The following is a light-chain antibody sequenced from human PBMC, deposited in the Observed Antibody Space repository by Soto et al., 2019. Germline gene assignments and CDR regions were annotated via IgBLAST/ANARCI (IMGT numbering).Light chain of an antibody. J-gene: IGKJ4*01. Sequence: SQSPDTVSVYIGVRATLSCRASQSLRSSLAWYQQKPGQAPRLLIYSASTRATGIPARFSGSGSGADFTLTISSLQSEDFAVYYCQHYVNRPLTFGGGTKADIK. CDR3: QHYVNRPLT. V-gene: IGKV3-15*01. CDR1: QSLRSS. CDR2: SAS.